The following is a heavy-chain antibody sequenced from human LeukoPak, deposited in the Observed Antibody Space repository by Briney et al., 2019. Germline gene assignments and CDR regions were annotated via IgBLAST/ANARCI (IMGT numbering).Heavy chain of an antibody. D-gene: IGHD6-19*01. J-gene: IGHJ4*02. Sequence: PSETLSLTCTVSCGSISSSSYSWGWIRQPPGKGLEWIGSIYYSGSTYYNPSLKSRVTISVDTSKNQFSLKLSSVTAADTAVYYCARQMSSGWYPYYFDYWGQGTLVTVSS. CDR2: IYYSGST. CDR3: ARQMSSGWYPYYFDY. V-gene: IGHV4-39*01. CDR1: CGSISSSSYS.